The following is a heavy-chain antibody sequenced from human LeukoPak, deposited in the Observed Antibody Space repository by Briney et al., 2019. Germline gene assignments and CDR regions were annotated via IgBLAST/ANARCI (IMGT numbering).Heavy chain of an antibody. J-gene: IGHJ4*02. CDR2: ISAYNGNT. V-gene: IGHV1-18*01. CDR3: AREGYCTNGVFYKDY. CDR1: GYTFTSYG. Sequence: SVKVSCKASGYTFTSYGISWVRQAPGQGLEWMGWISAYNGNTNYAQKLQGRVTMTTDTSTSTAYMELRSLRSDDTAVYYCAREGYCTNGVFYKDYWGQGTLVTVSS. D-gene: IGHD2-8*01.